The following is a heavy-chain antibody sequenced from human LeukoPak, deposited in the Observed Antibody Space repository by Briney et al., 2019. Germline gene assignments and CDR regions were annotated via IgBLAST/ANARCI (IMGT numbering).Heavy chain of an antibody. D-gene: IGHD3-22*01. CDR2: IYYSGST. CDR3: ARVAYDSSARGTSFDY. CDR1: GGSISSYY. V-gene: IGHV4-59*08. J-gene: IGHJ4*02. Sequence: SETLSLTCTVSGGSISSYYWSWIRQPPGKGLEWIGYIYYSGSTNYNPSLKSRVTISVDTSKNQFSLKLSSVTAADTAVYYCARVAYDSSARGTSFDYWGQGTLVTVSS.